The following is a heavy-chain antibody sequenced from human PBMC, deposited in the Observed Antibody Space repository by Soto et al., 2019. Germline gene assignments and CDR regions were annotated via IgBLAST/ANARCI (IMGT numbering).Heavy chain of an antibody. Sequence: PGGSLRLSCAVSGFTVSSNYMNWVRQAPGKGLEWVSFIYSGGNTYYADSVKGRFTISRDNSKNMLYLQMNSLRVEDTAVYYCARDGDTAMAGGYYYYYGMDVWGQGTTVTVSS. CDR1: GFTVSSNY. CDR2: IYSGGNT. CDR3: ARDGDTAMAGGYYYYYGMDV. D-gene: IGHD5-18*01. V-gene: IGHV3-66*01. J-gene: IGHJ6*02.